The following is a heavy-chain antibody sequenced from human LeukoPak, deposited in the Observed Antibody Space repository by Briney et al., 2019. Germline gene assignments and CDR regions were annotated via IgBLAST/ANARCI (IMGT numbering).Heavy chain of an antibody. CDR1: GFTVSSNS. V-gene: IGHV3-30*02. CDR3: AKDRVVFNRNYAYYFDY. D-gene: IGHD1-7*01. J-gene: IGHJ4*02. CDR2: IRYDGSNK. Sequence: GGSLRLSCTVSGFTVSSNSMSWVRQAPGKGLEWVAFIRYDGSNKYYADSVKGRFTISRDDSKKTLYLQMNSLRAKDTAVYYCAKDRVVFNRNYAYYFDYWGQGTLVTVSS.